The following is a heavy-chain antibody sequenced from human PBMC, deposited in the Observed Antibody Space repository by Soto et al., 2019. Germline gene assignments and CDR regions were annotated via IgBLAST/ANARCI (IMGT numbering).Heavy chain of an antibody. CDR1: GGSITTSGDY. Sequence: SETLSLTCTVSGGSITTSGDYWSWIRPHPGKGLEWIGYISHSEITAYNPSLQSRLTLSIDTSQNQFSLEMKSVTAPDTAVYYCARVSHDYYYGWFGPWGKGTPVTVSS. V-gene: IGHV4-31*03. J-gene: IGHJ5*02. D-gene: IGHD1-26*01. CDR3: ARVSHDYYYGWFGP. CDR2: ISHSEIT.